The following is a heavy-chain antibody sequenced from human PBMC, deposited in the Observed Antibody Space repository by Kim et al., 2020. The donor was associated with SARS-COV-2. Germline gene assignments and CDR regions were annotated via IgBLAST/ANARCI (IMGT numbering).Heavy chain of an antibody. D-gene: IGHD6-13*01. CDR2: DKT. CDR3: ATNLAAAGVV. J-gene: IGHJ4*02. Sequence: DKTYYVESVKGRLTISSDNSKNTLYLQMSSLRVEDTAVYYWATNLAAAGVVWGQGTLVTVSS. V-gene: IGHV3-66*01.